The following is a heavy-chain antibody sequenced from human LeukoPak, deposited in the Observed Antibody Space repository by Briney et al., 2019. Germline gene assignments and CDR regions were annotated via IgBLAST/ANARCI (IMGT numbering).Heavy chain of an antibody. CDR2: ISSSGSSI. J-gene: IGHJ4*02. CDR1: GFTFSNYE. CDR3: SRVACGSTTCYLAY. D-gene: IGHD2-2*01. V-gene: IGHV3-48*03. Sequence: GGSLRLSCAASGFTFSNYEMNWVRQVPGKGLEWVSYISSSGSSINYADSVKGRFTTSRDNAENSLSLQMNSLRAEDTAVYYCSRVACGSTTCYLAYWGQGTLVTVSS.